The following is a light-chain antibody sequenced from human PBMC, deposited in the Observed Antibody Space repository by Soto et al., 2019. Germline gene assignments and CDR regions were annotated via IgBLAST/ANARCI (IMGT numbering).Light chain of an antibody. V-gene: IGLV1-40*01. CDR3: QSYDSSFYVV. J-gene: IGLJ2*01. CDR1: SSNIGAGYD. Sequence: QSVLTQPPSVSGAPGQRVTISSTGSSSNIGAGYDVHWYQQLPGTAPKLLIYGNSNRPSGVPDRFSGSKSGTSASLAITGLQAEDEADYYCQSYDSSFYVVFGGGTKLTVL. CDR2: GNS.